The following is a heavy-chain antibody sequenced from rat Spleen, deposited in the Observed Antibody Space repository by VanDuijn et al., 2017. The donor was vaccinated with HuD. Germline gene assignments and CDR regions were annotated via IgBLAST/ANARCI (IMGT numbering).Heavy chain of an antibody. V-gene: IGHV7-7*01. CDR2: IRNKANGYTT. CDR1: GFTFTDFY. Sequence: EVKLLESGGGLVQPGGSMRLSCAASGFTFTDFYMNWIRQPAGKAPEWLGFIRNKANGYTTEYNPSVKGRFTISRDNTQNMLYLQMNTLRAEDTATYYCARSDGRVYWFAYWGQGTLVTVSS. J-gene: IGHJ3*01. D-gene: IGHD1-11*01. CDR3: ARSDGRVYWFAY.